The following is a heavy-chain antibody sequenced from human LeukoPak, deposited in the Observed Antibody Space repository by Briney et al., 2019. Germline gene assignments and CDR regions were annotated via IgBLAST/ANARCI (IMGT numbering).Heavy chain of an antibody. CDR2: IYHSGNT. CDR1: GGSISSGDYY. CDR3: ARGGTRITIVGVVINDFDY. J-gene: IGHJ4*02. V-gene: IGHV4-30-4*08. Sequence: SQTLSLSCTVSGGSISSGDYYWSWIRQPPGKGLEWIGYIYHSGNTYYNPSLKSRLTISVDTPRNQFSLKLRSVTAADTAVYYCARGGTRITIVGVVINDFDYWGRGTLVTVSS. D-gene: IGHD3-3*01.